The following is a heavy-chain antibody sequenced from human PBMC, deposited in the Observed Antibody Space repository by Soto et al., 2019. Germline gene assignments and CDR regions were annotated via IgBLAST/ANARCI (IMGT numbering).Heavy chain of an antibody. CDR1: GFTFSSYG. CDR3: ARLYCSASSCYSFGGFDI. D-gene: IGHD2-15*01. CDR2: IWFDGSDK. Sequence: QVQLVESGGGVVQPGRSLRLSCAASGFTFSSYGMHWVRQAPGKGLEWVALIWFDGSDKYSADSVKGRFTISRDNSKNRLYLKMNSLRAEDTAVYYCARLYCSASSCYSFGGFDIWGQGTMVTVSS. J-gene: IGHJ3*02. V-gene: IGHV3-33*03.